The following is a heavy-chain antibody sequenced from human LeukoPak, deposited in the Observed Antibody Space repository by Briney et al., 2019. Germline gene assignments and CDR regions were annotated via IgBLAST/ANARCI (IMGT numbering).Heavy chain of an antibody. CDR1: GYTFTSYG. J-gene: IGHJ4*02. V-gene: IGHV1-18*01. CDR3: ARDFSY. Sequence: GASVKVSGKASGYTFTSYGITWVRQAPGQGLEWMGWISAYNGDSNYAQKLQGRVTMTTDTSTSTAYMELRSLRSDDTALYYCARDFSYWGQGTLVTVSS. CDR2: ISAYNGDS.